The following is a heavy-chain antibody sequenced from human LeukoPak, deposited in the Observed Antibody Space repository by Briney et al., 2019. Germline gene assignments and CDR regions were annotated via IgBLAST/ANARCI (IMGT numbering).Heavy chain of an antibody. CDR3: ARDGSSGWYPH. D-gene: IGHD6-19*01. J-gene: IGHJ4*02. V-gene: IGHV3-53*01. Sequence: GGSLRLSCAASGFTVSTNYMSWVRQAPGKWLEWVSIIYSGGNTYYADSVKGRFIISRDSSKNTLSLQMNSLRVEDTAVYYCARDGSSGWYPHWGQGTLVTVSS. CDR2: IYSGGNT. CDR1: GFTVSTNY.